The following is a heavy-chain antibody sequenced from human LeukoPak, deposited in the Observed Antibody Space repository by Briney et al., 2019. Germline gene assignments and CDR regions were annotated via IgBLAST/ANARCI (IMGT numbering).Heavy chain of an antibody. CDR2: MNPNSGNT. J-gene: IGHJ5*02. D-gene: IGHD4-17*01. V-gene: IGHV1-8*01. CDR1: GYTFTSYD. CDR3: ARALPYGTENWFDP. Sequence: ASVKVSCNASGYTFTSYDINWVRQATAQGLEGMGWMNPNSGNTGYAQKFQGRVTMTRNTSISTAYMELSSLRSEDTAVYYRARALPYGTENWFDPWGQGTLVTVSS.